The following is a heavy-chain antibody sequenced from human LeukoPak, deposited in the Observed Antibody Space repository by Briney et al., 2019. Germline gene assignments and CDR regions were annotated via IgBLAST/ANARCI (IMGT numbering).Heavy chain of an antibody. CDR2: IIPILGIA. J-gene: IGHJ5*02. Sequence: SVKVSCKASGGTFSSYAISWVRQAPGQGLEWMGRIIPILGIANYAQKFQGRVTITADKSTSTAYMELSSLRSEDTAVYYCAREKGGYSGYDSGWFDPWGQGTLVTVSS. CDR3: AREKGGYSGYDSGWFDP. CDR1: GGTFSSYA. V-gene: IGHV1-69*04. D-gene: IGHD5-12*01.